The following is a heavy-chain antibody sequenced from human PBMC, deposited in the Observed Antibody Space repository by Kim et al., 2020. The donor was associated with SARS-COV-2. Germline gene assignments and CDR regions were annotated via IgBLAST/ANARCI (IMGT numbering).Heavy chain of an antibody. V-gene: IGHV4-39*01. Sequence: SETLSLTCTVSGGSISSSSYYWGWIRQPPGKGLEWIGSIYYSGSTYYNPSLKSRVTISVDTSKNQFSLKLSSVTAADTAVYYCATELRRGFGGVIPTSKFDYWGQGTLVTVSS. D-gene: IGHD3-16*02. J-gene: IGHJ4*02. CDR1: GGSISSSSYY. CDR3: ATELRRGFGGVIPTSKFDY. CDR2: IYYSGST.